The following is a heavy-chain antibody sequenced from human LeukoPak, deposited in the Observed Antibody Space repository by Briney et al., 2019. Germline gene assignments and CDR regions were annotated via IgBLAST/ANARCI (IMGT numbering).Heavy chain of an antibody. D-gene: IGHD6-13*01. J-gene: IGHJ4*02. V-gene: IGHV3-23*01. CDR1: GFPFSSYA. CDR2: IGATGGDL. Sequence: PGGSLRLSCAASGFPFSSYAMTWVRQAPGKGLEWVSAIGATGGDLYYADSVKGRLTISRDNSKNTLYLQIHSLRAEDTAIYYCAKYLAAGKFYFDYWGQGTLVTVSS. CDR3: AKYLAAGKFYFDY.